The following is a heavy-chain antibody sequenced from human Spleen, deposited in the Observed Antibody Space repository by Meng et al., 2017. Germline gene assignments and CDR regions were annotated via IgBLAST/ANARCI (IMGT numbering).Heavy chain of an antibody. CDR3: ARFGYYDSSGYYASHPDY. Sequence: ASVKVSCKSSGYTLTSYDINCVRQATGQGLEWMGRINPNSGGTNYAQKFQGRVTMTRDTSISTAYMELSRLRSDDTAVYYCARFGYYDSSGYYASHPDYWGQGTLVTVSS. V-gene: IGHV1-2*06. CDR1: GYTLTSYD. D-gene: IGHD3-22*01. CDR2: INPNSGGT. J-gene: IGHJ4*02.